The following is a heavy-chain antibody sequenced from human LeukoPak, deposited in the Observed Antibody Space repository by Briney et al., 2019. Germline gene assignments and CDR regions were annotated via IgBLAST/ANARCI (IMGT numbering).Heavy chain of an antibody. V-gene: IGHV1-18*01. CDR2: ISAYNGNT. J-gene: IGHJ6*02. Sequence: EASVKVSCEASGYTFTSYGISWVRQAPGQGLEWMGWISAYNGNTNYAQKLQGRVTMTTDTSTSTAYMELRSLRSDDTAVYYCARVCITMVRGVILYYYGMDVWGQGTTVTVSS. CDR1: GYTFTSYG. D-gene: IGHD3-10*01. CDR3: ARVCITMVRGVILYYYGMDV.